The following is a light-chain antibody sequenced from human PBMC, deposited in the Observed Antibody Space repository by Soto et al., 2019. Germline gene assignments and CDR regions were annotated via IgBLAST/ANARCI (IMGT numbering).Light chain of an antibody. CDR2: RAS. CDR1: QSIGSN. J-gene: IGKJ1*01. V-gene: IGKV3-15*01. CDR3: QQYQNLWT. Sequence: EIVMTQSPATLSVSPGERATLSCRASQSIGSNVAWYQQRPGQPPRLLIYRASSRATGIPARFSGSGSGTEFTLTINSLQSEDFAVYYCQQYQNLWTFGQGTKVDIK.